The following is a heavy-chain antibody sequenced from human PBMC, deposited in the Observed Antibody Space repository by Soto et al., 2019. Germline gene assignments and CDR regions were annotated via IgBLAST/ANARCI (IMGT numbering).Heavy chain of an antibody. V-gene: IGHV3-23*01. D-gene: IGHD1-26*01. CDR3: AKSYYTSGSYSVWYFDY. J-gene: IGHJ4*02. CDR1: GFTFSSYA. Sequence: GGSLRLSCAASGFTFSSYAMSWVRQAPGKGLEWVSAISGSGGSTYYADSVKGRFTISRDNSKNTLYLQMNSLRAEDTAVYYCAKSYYTSGSYSVWYFDYWGQGTLVTVSS. CDR2: ISGSGGST.